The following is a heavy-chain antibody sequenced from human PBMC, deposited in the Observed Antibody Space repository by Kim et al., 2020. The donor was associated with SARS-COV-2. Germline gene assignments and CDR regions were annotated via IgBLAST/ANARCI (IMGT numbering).Heavy chain of an antibody. D-gene: IGHD1-26*01. CDR3: ARDLNPVGYFDY. Sequence: NYAQEVQGRVTITADESTGTAYMELSSLRSEDTAVYYCARDLNPVGYFDYWGQGTLVTVPS. J-gene: IGHJ4*02. V-gene: IGHV1-69*01.